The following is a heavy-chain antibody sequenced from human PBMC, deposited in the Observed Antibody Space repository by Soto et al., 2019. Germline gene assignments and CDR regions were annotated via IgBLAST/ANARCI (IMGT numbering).Heavy chain of an antibody. CDR2: ISYDGHIQ. J-gene: IGHJ5*01. CDR1: GFTFSSYA. D-gene: IGHD4-17*01. V-gene: IGHV3-30*18. Sequence: QVQLVESGGGVVQPGRSLRLSCAASGFTFSSYAMHWVRQAPGKGLEWVALISYDGHIQYYGDPVKGRFTISRDNSKNTLYLQMNNLRGEDTAMYYCAKTGRDYGDSPNDSWGQGTLVTVSS. CDR3: AKTGRDYGDSPNDS.